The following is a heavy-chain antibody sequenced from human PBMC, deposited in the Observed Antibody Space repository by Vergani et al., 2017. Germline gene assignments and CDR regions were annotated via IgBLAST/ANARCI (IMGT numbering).Heavy chain of an antibody. D-gene: IGHD3-22*01. Sequence: QVQLVESGGGVVQPGRSLRLSCAASGFTFSSYAMHWVRQAPGKGLEWVAVISYARSNKYYTDAVKGRFTISRDNSKNTLYLQMNSLRAEDTAVYYCARGIPYYYDSSGYQLGLVYWGQGTLVTVSS. CDR2: ISYARSNK. J-gene: IGHJ4*02. CDR1: GFTFSSYA. CDR3: ARGIPYYYDSSGYQLGLVY. V-gene: IGHV3-30-3*01.